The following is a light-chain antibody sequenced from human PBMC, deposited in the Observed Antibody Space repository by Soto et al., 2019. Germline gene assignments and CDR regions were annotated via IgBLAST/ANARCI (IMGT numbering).Light chain of an antibody. J-gene: IGKJ1*01. CDR3: QKYNSAPWT. V-gene: IGKV1-27*01. CDR2: AAS. Sequence: DIQMTQSPSSLSASVRDRVTITCRASQGISNYLAWYQQKPGKVPKLLIYAASTLRSGVPSRFSGSGSGTDFTLTISSLQPEDVATYYCQKYNSAPWTFGQVTKVEI. CDR1: QGISNY.